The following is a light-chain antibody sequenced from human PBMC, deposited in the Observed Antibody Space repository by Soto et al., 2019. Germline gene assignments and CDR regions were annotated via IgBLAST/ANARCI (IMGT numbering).Light chain of an antibody. CDR2: DAS. V-gene: IGKV3-11*01. CDR3: QQRSSWPLT. Sequence: ILLTQSPATLSLSPGTRVPLSCRARQNISSYLVWYPKKPGKAPQLLIFDASTMPSGITARFSGSGSGTGFSLTISSLEPEDFAVYYCQQRSSWPLTFGGGTKVDI. CDR1: QNISSY. J-gene: IGKJ4*01.